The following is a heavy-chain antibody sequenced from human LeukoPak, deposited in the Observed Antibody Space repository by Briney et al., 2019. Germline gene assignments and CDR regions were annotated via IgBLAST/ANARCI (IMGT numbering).Heavy chain of an antibody. Sequence: PGESLKISCKGSGYSFTSYWIGWVRQMPGKGLEWMGIIYPGDSDTRYSPSFQGQVTISADKSISTAYLQWSSLKASDTAMYYCARQGGDYYDSSGYYYWGQGTLVTVSS. J-gene: IGHJ4*02. CDR3: ARQGGDYYDSSGYYY. V-gene: IGHV5-51*01. D-gene: IGHD3-22*01. CDR1: GYSFTSYW. CDR2: IYPGDSDT.